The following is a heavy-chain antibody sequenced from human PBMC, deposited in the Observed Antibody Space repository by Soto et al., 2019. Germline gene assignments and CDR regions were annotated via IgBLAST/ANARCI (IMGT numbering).Heavy chain of an antibody. CDR3: ARVRGVVVPAAKQYGMDV. V-gene: IGHV3-48*02. CDR1: GFTFSSYS. Sequence: EVQLVESGGGLVQPGGSLRLSCAASGFTFSSYSMNWVRQAPGKGLEWVSYISSSSSTIYYADSVKGRFTISRDNAKNSLYLQMNSLRDEDTAVYYCARVRGVVVPAAKQYGMDVWGQGTTVTVSS. D-gene: IGHD2-2*01. CDR2: ISSSSSTI. J-gene: IGHJ6*02.